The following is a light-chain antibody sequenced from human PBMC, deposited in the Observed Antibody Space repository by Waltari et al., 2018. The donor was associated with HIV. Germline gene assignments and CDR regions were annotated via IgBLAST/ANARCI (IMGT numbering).Light chain of an antibody. CDR1: QSVSSN. J-gene: IGKJ1*01. Sequence: EIVMTQSPATLSVSPGERATLSCSASQSVSSNLAWYQQKPGQAPRLLMYGASTRATGIPARFSGSGSGTEFTLTISSLQSEDFAVYYCQQYNNRPWTFGQGTTVEIK. CDR2: GAS. CDR3: QQYNNRPWT. V-gene: IGKV3D-15*01.